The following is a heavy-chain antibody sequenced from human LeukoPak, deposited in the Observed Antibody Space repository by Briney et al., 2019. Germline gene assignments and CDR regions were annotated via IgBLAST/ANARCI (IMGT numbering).Heavy chain of an antibody. Sequence: SETLSLTCAVYRTSFSAYYWTWIRQPPGKGLEWIGEIHHSGITNYNPSLKRRVTISIDTSKNQFSLNLSSVTAADTAVYYCASLWFGDLTIDSWGQGTLVTVSS. V-gene: IGHV4-34*01. D-gene: IGHD3-10*01. CDR2: IHHSGIT. CDR1: RTSFSAYY. J-gene: IGHJ4*02. CDR3: ASLWFGDLTIDS.